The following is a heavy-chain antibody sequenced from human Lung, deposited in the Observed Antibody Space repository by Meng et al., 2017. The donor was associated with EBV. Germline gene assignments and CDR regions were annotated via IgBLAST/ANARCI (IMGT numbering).Heavy chain of an antibody. V-gene: IGHV1-46*01. CDR1: GSTFTNYY. CDR2: INTSVGYT. CDR3: ARASRVLGGFDY. J-gene: IGHJ4*02. Sequence: VQRVESGAVVKKPVASLKGSFTVSGSTFTNYYVHWVRQVPGQGLEWIGIINTSVGYTSHAKKFQGRVTMTRDTSTSKVHMEVASLRSADTAVYYCARASRVLGGFDYWGQGTLVTVSS. D-gene: IGHD3-16*01.